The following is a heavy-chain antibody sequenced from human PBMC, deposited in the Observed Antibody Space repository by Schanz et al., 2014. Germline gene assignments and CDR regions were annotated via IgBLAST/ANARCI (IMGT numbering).Heavy chain of an antibody. CDR2: IYASGAT. D-gene: IGHD3-10*01. J-gene: IGHJ4*02. CDR3: ARDGNYYGSRNYYKTPYYFDY. Sequence: EVQLVESGGGLVQPGGSLRLSCGGSGFTFSKYWMSWVRQAPGKGLEWVSTIYASGATYYADSVKRRFTISRDISKNTLHLQVTSLRAEDTAIYYCARDGNYYGSRNYYKTPYYFDYWGQGTLVTVSS. V-gene: IGHV3-66*01. CDR1: GFTFSKYW.